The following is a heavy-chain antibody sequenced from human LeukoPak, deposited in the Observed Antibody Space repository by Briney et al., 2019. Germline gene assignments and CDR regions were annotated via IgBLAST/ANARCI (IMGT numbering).Heavy chain of an antibody. CDR1: GFTFSSYS. CDR2: ISSSYIYT. V-gene: IGHV3-21*01. Sequence: GGSLRLSCEASGFTFSSYSMNWVRQAPGKGLEWVSSISSSYIYTYYADSVKGRFTVSRDNAKKSLYLQMNSLRAEDTAVYYCARDGPGGSGWYEDYWGQGTLVTVSS. CDR3: ARDGPGGSGWYEDY. D-gene: IGHD6-19*01. J-gene: IGHJ4*02.